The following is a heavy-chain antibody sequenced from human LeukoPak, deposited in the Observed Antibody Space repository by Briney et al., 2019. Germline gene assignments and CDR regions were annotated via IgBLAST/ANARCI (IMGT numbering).Heavy chain of an antibody. J-gene: IGHJ4*02. CDR1: GFTFRSYW. CDR3: ARDPDPGTADY. Sequence: GGSLRLSCAASGFTFRSYWMSWVRQAPGRGLEGVANINADGSETYYVDSVTGQFAISRDNARNSLYLHMNSLRAEDTALYYCARDPDPGTADYWGQGTLVTVSS. D-gene: IGHD1-7*01. CDR2: INADGSET. V-gene: IGHV3-7*01.